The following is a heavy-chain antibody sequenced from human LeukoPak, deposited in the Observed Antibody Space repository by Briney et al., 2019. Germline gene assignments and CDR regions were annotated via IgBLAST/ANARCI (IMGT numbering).Heavy chain of an antibody. CDR3: ARVCRVDYGGNSDAFDI. V-gene: IGHV3-21*01. CDR1: GFTFSSYS. J-gene: IGHJ3*02. CDR2: ISSSSSYI. D-gene: IGHD4-23*01. Sequence: SGGSLRLSCAASGFTFSSYSMNWVRQAPGKGLEWVSSISSSSSYIYYADSVKGRFTISRDNAKNSLYLQMNSLRAEDTAVYYCARVCRVDYGGNSDAFDIWGQGTMVTVSS.